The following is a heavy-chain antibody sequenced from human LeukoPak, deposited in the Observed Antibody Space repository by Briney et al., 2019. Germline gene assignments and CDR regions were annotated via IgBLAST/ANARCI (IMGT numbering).Heavy chain of an antibody. CDR3: ARGGPRIHTIVRPTNWFDP. J-gene: IGHJ5*02. V-gene: IGHV4-34*01. Sequence: PSETLSLTCAVYGGSFSGYYWSWIRQPPGKGLEWIGEINHSGSTNYNPSLKSRVTISVDTSKNQLSLKLSSLTAADTAVYYCARGGPRIHTIVRPTNWFDPWGQGTLVTVSS. CDR1: GGSFSGYY. CDR2: INHSGST. D-gene: IGHD2-2*01.